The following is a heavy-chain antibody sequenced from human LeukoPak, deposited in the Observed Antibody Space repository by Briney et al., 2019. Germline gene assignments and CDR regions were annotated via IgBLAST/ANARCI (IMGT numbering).Heavy chain of an antibody. CDR1: GFTFSSYG. V-gene: IGHV3-23*01. Sequence: GGTLRLSCAASGFTFSSYGMSWVRQAPGKGLEWVSAISGRGGSTYYADSVKGRFTISRDNSKNTLYLQMSSLRAEDTAVYYCAGGWGAAVDYFDYWGQGTLVTVSS. J-gene: IGHJ4*02. D-gene: IGHD6-19*01. CDR3: AGGWGAAVDYFDY. CDR2: ISGRGGST.